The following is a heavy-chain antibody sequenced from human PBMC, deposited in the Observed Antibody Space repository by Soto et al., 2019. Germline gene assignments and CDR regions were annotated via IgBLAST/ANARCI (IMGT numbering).Heavy chain of an antibody. CDR2: ISAYNGNT. Sequence: GASVKVSCKASGYTFTSYGISWVRQAPGQGLEWMGWISAYNGNTNYAQKLQGRVTMTTDTSTSTAYMELRSLRSDDTAVYYCARDLNDIWNGPGNDAFYIWSQGTMVIVSS. CDR3: ARDLNDIWNGPGNDAFYI. J-gene: IGHJ3*02. D-gene: IGHD3-3*01. CDR1: GYTFTSYG. V-gene: IGHV1-18*01.